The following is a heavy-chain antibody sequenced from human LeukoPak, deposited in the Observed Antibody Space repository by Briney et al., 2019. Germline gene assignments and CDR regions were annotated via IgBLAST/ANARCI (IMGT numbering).Heavy chain of an antibody. J-gene: IGHJ4*02. V-gene: IGHV3-48*03. CDR2: ISSSGSTT. D-gene: IGHD6-19*01. CDR3: ARDLGYSSGWYYFDY. Sequence: SGGSLRLSCAASGFTFSSYEMNWVRQAPGKGLEWVSYISSSGSTTYYADSVKGRFTISRDNAKNSLYLQMNSLRAEDTAVYYCARDLGYSSGWYYFDYWGQGTLVTVSS. CDR1: GFTFSSYE.